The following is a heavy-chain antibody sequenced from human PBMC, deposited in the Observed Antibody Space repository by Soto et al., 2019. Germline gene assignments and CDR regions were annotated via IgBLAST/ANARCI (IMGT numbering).Heavy chain of an antibody. CDR1: GGSLTKYY. J-gene: IGHJ4*02. Sequence: QVQLQESGPGLVKPSETLSLTCTVSGGSLTKYYWSWIRQPAGKGLEWIGRISTSGNFVSKASLRNRLTMSVDTSKNQCSLRLTSVTAAYTAVDYCARDINAFWSLYPLSFAYWGQGALVTVSS. D-gene: IGHD3-3*01. V-gene: IGHV4-4*07. CDR3: ARDINAFWSLYPLSFAY. CDR2: ISTSGNF.